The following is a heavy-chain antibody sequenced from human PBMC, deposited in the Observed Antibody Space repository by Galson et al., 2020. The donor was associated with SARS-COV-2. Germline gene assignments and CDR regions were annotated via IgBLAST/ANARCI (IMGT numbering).Heavy chain of an antibody. CDR1: GYTFSDYY. CDR2: INPGRGTT. V-gene: IGHV1-2*02. Sequence: ASVKVSCKASGYTFSDYYIHWVRQAPGQGLEWMGWINPGRGTTRYPQRFQGRVTMTRETSITTAYMELTGLTSDDTAVYFCARLGYCTSTSCYVSDSWGQGTLVTVSS. D-gene: IGHD2-2*01. CDR3: ARLGYCTSTSCYVSDS. J-gene: IGHJ4*02.